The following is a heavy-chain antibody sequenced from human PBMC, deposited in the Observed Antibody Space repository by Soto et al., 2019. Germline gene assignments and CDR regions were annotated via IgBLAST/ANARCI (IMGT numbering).Heavy chain of an antibody. CDR2: MYSGGNT. CDR1: GGSFSSSTYY. V-gene: IGHV4-39*01. D-gene: IGHD3-22*01. J-gene: IGHJ5*02. CDR3: ARQPYDSTGYYYGA. Sequence: QLQLQESGPGLVKPSETLSLTCTVSGGSFSSSTYYWGWIRQPPGKGLEWIGSMYSGGNTYYNPCLKGRVTVSVDTSKNHFSLQLTSVTAADTAMYYCARQPYDSTGYYYGAWGQGTLVTVSS.